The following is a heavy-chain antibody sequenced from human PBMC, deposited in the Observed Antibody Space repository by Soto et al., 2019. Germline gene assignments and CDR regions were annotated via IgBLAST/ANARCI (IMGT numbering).Heavy chain of an antibody. CDR1: GYSFTNYW. CDR3: ARDLRQQLAQYSDY. D-gene: IGHD6-13*01. V-gene: IGHV5-10-1*01. Sequence: GESLKISCKGSGYSFTNYWISWVRQMPGKGLEWMGRIDPSDSYTNYSPSFQGHVTISADKSISTAYLQWSSLWASDTAMYYCARDLRQQLAQYSDYWGQGTLVTVSS. CDR2: IDPSDSYT. J-gene: IGHJ4*02.